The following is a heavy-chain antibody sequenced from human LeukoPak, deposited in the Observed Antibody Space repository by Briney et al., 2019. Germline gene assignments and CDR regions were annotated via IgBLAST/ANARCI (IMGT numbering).Heavy chain of an antibody. CDR1: GFTFSNNY. Sequence: GGSLRLCCAASGFTFSNNYMSWIRQTPGKGLEWVSYISSSSSYTNYADSVKGRFTISRDNANNSLYLQMNSLRAEDTAVYFCARGQEVTAIPTAYWGQGTLVTVSS. J-gene: IGHJ4*02. D-gene: IGHD2-21*02. CDR2: ISSSSSYT. V-gene: IGHV3-11*05. CDR3: ARGQEVTAIPTAY.